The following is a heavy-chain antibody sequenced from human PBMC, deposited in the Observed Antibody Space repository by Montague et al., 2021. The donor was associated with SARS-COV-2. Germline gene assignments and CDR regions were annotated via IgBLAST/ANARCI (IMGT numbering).Heavy chain of an antibody. Sequence: SETLSLTCTVSGGSISSYYWGWIRQPPGKGLEWIGNIYHSGGTYYSPSLKSRVTVSVDTSKNQFSLRLSSVTAADTAVYYCARWYYGSGSYPHWGQGTLVTVSS. V-gene: IGHV4-59*08. CDR1: GGSISSYY. D-gene: IGHD3-10*01. J-gene: IGHJ4*02. CDR2: IYHSGGT. CDR3: ARWYYGSGSYPH.